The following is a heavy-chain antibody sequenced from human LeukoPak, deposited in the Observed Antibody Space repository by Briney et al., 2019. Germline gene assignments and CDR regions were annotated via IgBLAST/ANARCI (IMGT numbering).Heavy chain of an antibody. CDR1: GLTFSSYG. V-gene: IGHV3-48*02. Sequence: GESLRLSCAASGLTFSSYGMSWVRQAPGKGLEWLSHITSGGTIYYADSVKGRFTISRDNAKSSLYLQMSSLRDEDTAVYYCARRYCSGGSCGGGPYSDYWGQGTLVTVSS. D-gene: IGHD2-15*01. J-gene: IGHJ4*02. CDR2: ITSGGTI. CDR3: ARRYCSGGSCGGGPYSDY.